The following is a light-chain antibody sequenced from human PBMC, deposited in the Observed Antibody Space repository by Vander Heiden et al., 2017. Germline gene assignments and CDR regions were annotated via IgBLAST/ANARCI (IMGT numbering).Light chain of an antibody. CDR1: QSVSSN. CDR3: QQENNWQT. Sequence: EIVMTQSPATLSVSPGERATLSCRASQSVSSNLAWYQQKPGQAPRLLIYGASTRATGIPARFSGSGSGTEFTLTISSLQSEDFAVYYCQQENNWQTFGQGTKVEIK. J-gene: IGKJ1*01. V-gene: IGKV3-15*01. CDR2: GAS.